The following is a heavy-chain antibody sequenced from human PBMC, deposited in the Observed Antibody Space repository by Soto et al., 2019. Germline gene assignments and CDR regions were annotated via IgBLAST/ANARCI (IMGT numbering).Heavy chain of an antibody. CDR2: MNPNSGNT. CDR1: GYAFASCY. D-gene: IGHD6-25*01. CDR3: SRGVNILAAGCGPDY. J-gene: IGHJ4*02. Sequence: GVPVEVSWKASGYAFASCYMRWVRQATGQGFEYLGWMNPNSGNTGYVKKFQGRVTMTRDTSMSTAYMELSTLTSEDTAVYYCSRGVNILAAGCGPDYWGLGTLVTSPQ. V-gene: IGHV1-8*01.